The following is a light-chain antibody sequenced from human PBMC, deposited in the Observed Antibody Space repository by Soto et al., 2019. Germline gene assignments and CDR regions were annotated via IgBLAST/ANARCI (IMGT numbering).Light chain of an antibody. CDR2: GAS. CDR1: QSVSGN. J-gene: IGKJ5*01. Sequence: EIVMTQSPATLSVSPGERATLSCRASQSVSGNLAWYQQKPGQAPRLLIYGASTRATGIPARFSGSGSGTDFTLPISSLQSEDFAVYYCQQYNNWPPPFGQGTRLEIK. V-gene: IGKV3-15*01. CDR3: QQYNNWPPP.